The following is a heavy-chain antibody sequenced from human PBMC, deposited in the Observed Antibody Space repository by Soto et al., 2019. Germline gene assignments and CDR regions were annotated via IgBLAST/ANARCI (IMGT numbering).Heavy chain of an antibody. D-gene: IGHD5-18*01. CDR3: ARDRISIYSYGYYYYYGMDV. Sequence: QVQLVQSGAEVKKPGASVKVSCKASGYTFTGYYMHWVRQAPGQGLEWMGWINPNSGGTNYAQKFQGWVTMTRDTSISTAYMELSRLRSDDTAVYYCARDRISIYSYGYYYYYGMDVWGQGTTVTVSS. J-gene: IGHJ6*02. V-gene: IGHV1-2*04. CDR1: GYTFTGYY. CDR2: INPNSGGT.